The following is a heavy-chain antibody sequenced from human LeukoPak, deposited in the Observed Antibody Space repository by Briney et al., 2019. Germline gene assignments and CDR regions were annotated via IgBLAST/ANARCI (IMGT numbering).Heavy chain of an antibody. J-gene: IGHJ5*02. CDR3: AREQACWFGP. V-gene: IGHV3-53*01. CDR1: GFTVSNSY. Sequence: GGSLRLSCAASGFTVSNSYMTWVRQAPGKGLEWVSFIYPAGTTSYADSVKGRFTISRDSSKNTLHLQMNSLRADDTAVYYCAREQACWFGPWGQGSLVTVSS. CDR2: IYPAGTT.